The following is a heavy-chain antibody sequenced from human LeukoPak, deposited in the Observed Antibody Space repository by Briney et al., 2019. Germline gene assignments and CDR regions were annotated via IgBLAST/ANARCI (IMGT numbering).Heavy chain of an antibody. CDR1: GCSISSGSYY. V-gene: IGHV4-61*02. J-gene: IGHJ4*02. CDR3: ARVSVRPDTGVDY. CDR2: IYTSGST. Sequence: PSQTLSLTCTVSGCSISSGSYYWSWIRQPAGKGLEWIGRIYTSGSTNYNPSLKSRVTISVDTSKNQFSLKLSSVTAADTAVYYCARVSVRPDTGVDYWGQGTLVTVSS. D-gene: IGHD7-27*01.